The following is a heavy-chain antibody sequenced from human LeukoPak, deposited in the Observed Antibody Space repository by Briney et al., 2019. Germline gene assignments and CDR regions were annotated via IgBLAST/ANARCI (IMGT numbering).Heavy chain of an antibody. CDR3: ARDGKDSNYFNNWFDP. D-gene: IGHD4-11*01. CDR2: IIPIFGTA. CDR1: GGTFSSYA. J-gene: IGHJ5*02. V-gene: IGHV1-69*13. Sequence: VASVKVSCKASGGTFSSYAISWVRQAPGQGLEWMGGIIPIFGTANYAQKFQGRVTITADESTSTAYMELSSLRSEDTAVYYRARDGKDSNYFNNWFDPWGQGTLVTVSS.